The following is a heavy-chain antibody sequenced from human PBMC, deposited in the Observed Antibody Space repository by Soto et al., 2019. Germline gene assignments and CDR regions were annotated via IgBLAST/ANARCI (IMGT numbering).Heavy chain of an antibody. Sequence: GGSLRLSCAASGFTFSSYWMSWVRQAPGKGLEWVANIKQDGSEKYYVDSVKGRFTISRDNAKNSLYLQMNSLRAEDTAVYYGARGPDNWGSVFWGYWGQGTLVTVSS. CDR1: GFTFSSYW. CDR3: ARGPDNWGSVFWGY. J-gene: IGHJ4*02. V-gene: IGHV3-7*01. CDR2: IKQDGSEK. D-gene: IGHD7-27*01.